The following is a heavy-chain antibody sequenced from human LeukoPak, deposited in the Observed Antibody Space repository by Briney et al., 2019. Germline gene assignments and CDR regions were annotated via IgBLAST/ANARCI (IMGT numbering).Heavy chain of an antibody. CDR2: INPHSGDT. V-gene: IGHV1-2*02. CDR1: GYTFSDNY. CDR3: ARGRSINYYGQDY. D-gene: IGHD3-16*01. Sequence: ASVKVSCTASGYTFSDNYMHWVRQAPGQGFEWMGWINPHSGDTNYAQNFQGRVTMTRDTSISTAYMELNRLRSDDTAVYYCARGRSINYYGQDYWGQGTLVTVSS. J-gene: IGHJ4*02.